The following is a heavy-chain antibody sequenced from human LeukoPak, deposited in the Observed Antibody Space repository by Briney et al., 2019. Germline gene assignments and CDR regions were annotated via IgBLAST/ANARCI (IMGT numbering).Heavy chain of an antibody. CDR2: ISSSSSYI. V-gene: IGHV3-21*01. Sequence: GGSLRLSCAASGSTVSSNGMKWVRQAPGKGLEWVSSISSSSSYIYYADSVKGRFHISRDNAKNLLYLQMSSLRAEDTAVFYCARGSLVLENDYLGPGTLVTVSS. CDR1: GSTVSSNG. J-gene: IGHJ4*02. CDR3: ARGSLVLENDY. D-gene: IGHD1-1*01.